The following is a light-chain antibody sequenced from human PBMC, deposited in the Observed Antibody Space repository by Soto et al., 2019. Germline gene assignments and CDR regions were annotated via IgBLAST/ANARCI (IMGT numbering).Light chain of an antibody. CDR2: VVS. J-gene: IGLJ2*01. Sequence: QSALTQPASVSGSPGQSITISCTGTSGDVGGYNYVSWYQQHPGKAPKLLIYVVSHRPSGVSHRFSGSKSGNTASLTISGLQAEDEADYYRSSYTSSGTRVFGGGTKLTVL. CDR3: SSYTSSGTRV. V-gene: IGLV2-14*01. CDR1: SGDVGGYNY.